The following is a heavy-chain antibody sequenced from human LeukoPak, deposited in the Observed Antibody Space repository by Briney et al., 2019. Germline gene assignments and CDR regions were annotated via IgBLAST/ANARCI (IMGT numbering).Heavy chain of an antibody. CDR3: TRHIPGADGSNWFDP. Sequence: TGGSPRLSCAASGFTFSSYAMSWVRQAPGKGLEWVGRIGSKANRYTTTYAASVKGRFTISRDESKNTAYLQMDSLNIEDTAVYYCTRHIPGADGSNWFDPWGQGTLVTVSS. J-gene: IGHJ5*02. D-gene: IGHD2-21*01. CDR1: GFTFSSYA. V-gene: IGHV3-73*01. CDR2: IGSKANRYTT.